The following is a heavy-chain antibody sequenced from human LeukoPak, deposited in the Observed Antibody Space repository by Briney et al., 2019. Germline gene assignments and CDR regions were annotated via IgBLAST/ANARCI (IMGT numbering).Heavy chain of an antibody. J-gene: IGHJ4*02. CDR1: GFTFSSYA. CDR2: ISSSGGST. CDR3: AKDSFGSGTCSPDY. V-gene: IGHV3-23*01. Sequence: PGGSLRLSCAASGFTFSSYAMSWVRQAPGKGLEWVSAISSSGGSTYYADSVKGRFTISRDNSKNMLYLQVNSLRADDTAVYYCAKDSFGSGTCSPDYWGQGTLVTVSS. D-gene: IGHD3-10*01.